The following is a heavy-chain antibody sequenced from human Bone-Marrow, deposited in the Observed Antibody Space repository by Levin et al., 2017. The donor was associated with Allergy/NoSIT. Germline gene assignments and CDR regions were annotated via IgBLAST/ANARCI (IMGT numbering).Heavy chain of an antibody. CDR3: VRGGLNAFDV. V-gene: IGHV3-13*01. D-gene: IGHD3/OR15-3a*01. CDR1: GFTFSTYD. CDR2: IGNAGDT. J-gene: IGHJ3*01. Sequence: GESLKISCAASGFTFSTYDMHWVRQVTGKGLEWVSVIGNAGDTYYSGSVKGRFTISRENAKNSLFLQMNSLRAGDTAVYYCVRGGLNAFDVWGQGTMVTVSS.